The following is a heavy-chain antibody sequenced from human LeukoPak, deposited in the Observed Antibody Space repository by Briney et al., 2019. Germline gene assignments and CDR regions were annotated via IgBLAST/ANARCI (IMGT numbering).Heavy chain of an antibody. V-gene: IGHV3-11*01. CDR3: ASPGYDYATYAFDI. CDR1: GFTFSDYY. J-gene: IGHJ3*02. CDR2: ISSSGSTI. Sequence: PGGSLRLSCAASGFTFSDYYMSWIRRAPGKGLEWVSYISSSGSTIYYADSVKGRFTISRDNAKNSLYLQMNSLRAEDTAVYYCASPGYDYATYAFDIWGQGTMVTVSS. D-gene: IGHD5-12*01.